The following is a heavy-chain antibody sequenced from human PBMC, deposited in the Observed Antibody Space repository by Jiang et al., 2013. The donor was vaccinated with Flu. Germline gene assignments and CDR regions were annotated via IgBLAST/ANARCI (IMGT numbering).Heavy chain of an antibody. Sequence: QTLSLTCDISGDSVSSNSAAWNWIRQSPSRGLEWLGRTYYGSKWYNDYAVSVKSRITINPDTSKNQFSLQLNSVTPEDTAVYYCARESSHQAAAGTGGFDYWGQGTLVTVSS. D-gene: IGHD6-13*01. V-gene: IGHV6-1*01. CDR3: ARESSHQAAAGTGGFDY. CDR2: TYYGSKWYN. J-gene: IGHJ4*02. CDR1: GDSVSSNSAA.